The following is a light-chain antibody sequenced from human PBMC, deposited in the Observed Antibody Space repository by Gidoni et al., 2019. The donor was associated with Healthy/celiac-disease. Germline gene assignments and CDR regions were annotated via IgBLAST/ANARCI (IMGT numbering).Light chain of an antibody. V-gene: IGLV3-1*01. Sequence: SYELTQPPSVSVSPGQTASITCSGDKLGYKYACWYQQKPGQSPVLVIYQDSKRPSGIPERFSGSNSGNTATLTISGTQAMDEADYYCQAWDSSTSVVFGGGTKLXVL. CDR3: QAWDSSTSVV. J-gene: IGLJ2*01. CDR2: QDS. CDR1: KLGYKY.